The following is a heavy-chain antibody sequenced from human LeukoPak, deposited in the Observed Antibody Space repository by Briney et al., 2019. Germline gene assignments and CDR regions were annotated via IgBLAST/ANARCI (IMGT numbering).Heavy chain of an antibody. D-gene: IGHD3-22*01. J-gene: IGHJ4*02. V-gene: IGHV4-30-2*01. Sequence: SETLSLTCTVSGGSVSSGSYSWSWIRQPPGKGLEWIGYIYHSGSTYYNPSLKSRVTISVDRSKNQFSLKLSSVTAADTAVYYCARRVDDSSGYYGLDYWGQGTLVTVSS. CDR2: IYHSGST. CDR1: GGSVSSGSYS. CDR3: ARRVDDSSGYYGLDY.